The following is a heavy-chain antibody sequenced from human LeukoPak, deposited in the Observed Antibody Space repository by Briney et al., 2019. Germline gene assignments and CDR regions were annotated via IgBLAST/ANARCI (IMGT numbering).Heavy chain of an antibody. CDR3: ARDPPFTMIPRGP. Sequence: SETLSLTCTVSGGSISSGDYYWSWIRQPPGKGLEWIGYIYYSGSTYYNPSLKSRVTISVDTSKNQFSLKLSSVPAEATAVYSCARDPPFTMIPRGPRGQGTLVTVSS. CDR1: GGSISSGDYY. J-gene: IGHJ5*02. CDR2: IYYSGST. D-gene: IGHD3-22*01. V-gene: IGHV4-30-4*01.